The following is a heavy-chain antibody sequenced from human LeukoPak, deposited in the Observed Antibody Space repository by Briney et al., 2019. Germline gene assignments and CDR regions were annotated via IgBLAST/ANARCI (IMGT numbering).Heavy chain of an antibody. CDR1: GYTFTGYD. Sequence: ASVRVSCKASGYTFTGYDISWVRQATGQGLEWMGWMNPDTGDTGYAPNFQGRVAMTRDTSKDTAYMELTGLTSQDTAIYYCTRGSLSGSSRDYWGQGTLVTVSS. CDR2: MNPDTGDT. CDR3: TRGSLSGSSRDY. D-gene: IGHD3-10*01. V-gene: IGHV1-8*01. J-gene: IGHJ4*02.